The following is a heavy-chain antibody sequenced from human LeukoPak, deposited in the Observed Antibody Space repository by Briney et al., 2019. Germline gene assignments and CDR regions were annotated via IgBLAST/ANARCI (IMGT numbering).Heavy chain of an antibody. CDR3: ARAGGPGDYVVY. J-gene: IGHJ4*02. CDR1: GFAFSSNW. Sequence: GGSLRLSCAASGFAFSSNWMRWVRQTPGKGLVWVSRINSDGSSTSYADSVKGRFTISRDNAKNTLYLQMNSLRAEDTAVYYCARAGGPGDYVVYWGQGTLVTVSS. V-gene: IGHV3-74*01. CDR2: INSDGSST. D-gene: IGHD1-26*01.